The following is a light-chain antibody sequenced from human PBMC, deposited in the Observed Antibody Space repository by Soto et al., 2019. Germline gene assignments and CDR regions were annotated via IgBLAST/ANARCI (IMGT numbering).Light chain of an antibody. J-gene: IGLJ2*01. CDR3: AAWDDTLNGVV. CDR1: SSNIGSNP. V-gene: IGLV1-44*01. CDR2: HGN. Sequence: QSVLTQPPSASGTPGQRVTISCSGSSSNIGSNPVNWYQQLPGAAPKLLIYHGNQRPSGVPDRFSGPKSGTSASLAIGGLQSEDEADYFCAAWDDTLNGVVFGGGTKLTVL.